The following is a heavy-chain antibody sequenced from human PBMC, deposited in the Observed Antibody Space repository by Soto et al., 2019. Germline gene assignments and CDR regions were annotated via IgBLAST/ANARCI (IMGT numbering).Heavy chain of an antibody. J-gene: IGHJ5*02. CDR3: ARVPDR. D-gene: IGHD2-2*01. V-gene: IGHV4-30-2*01. Sequence: PSETLSLTCAVSGGSISSSSYYWGWIRQPPGKGLEWIGYIYHSGSTYYNPSLKSRVTISVDRSKNQFSLKLSSVTAADTAVYYCARVPDRWGQGTLVTVSS. CDR1: GGSISSSSYY. CDR2: IYHSGST.